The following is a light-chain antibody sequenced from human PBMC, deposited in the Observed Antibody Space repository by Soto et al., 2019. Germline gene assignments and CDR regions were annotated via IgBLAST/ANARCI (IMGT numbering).Light chain of an antibody. V-gene: IGLV2-11*01. CDR2: DVS. CDR3: CSYAGSYTVV. Sequence: QSALTRPRSVSGSPGQSVTISCTGTGSDVGGYNFVSWYQQCPGKAPKLMIYDVSKRPSGVPDRFSGSKSGNTASLTISGLQAEDDADYYCCSYAGSYTVVFGGGTKLTVL. CDR1: GSDVGGYNF. J-gene: IGLJ3*02.